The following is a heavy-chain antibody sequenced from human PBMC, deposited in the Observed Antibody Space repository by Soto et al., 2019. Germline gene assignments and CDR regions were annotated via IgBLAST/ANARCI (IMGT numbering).Heavy chain of an antibody. Sequence: QVQLQESGPGLVKPSQTLSLTCTVSGGSISSGGYYWSWIRQHPGKGLEWIGYIYYSGSTYYNPSLKSRVTISVDTSKNRFSLKLSSVTAADTAVYYCARERETMVRGVITSYGMDVWGQGTTVTVSS. CDR1: GGSISSGGYY. CDR3: ARERETMVRGVITSYGMDV. D-gene: IGHD3-10*01. CDR2: IYYSGST. J-gene: IGHJ6*02. V-gene: IGHV4-31*03.